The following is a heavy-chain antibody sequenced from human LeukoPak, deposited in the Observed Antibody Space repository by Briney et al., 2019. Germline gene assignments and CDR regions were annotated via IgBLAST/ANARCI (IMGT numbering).Heavy chain of an antibody. J-gene: IGHJ4*02. CDR1: GYTFTSYV. CDR3: ARRVISSSSAMGFDY. CDR2: MNPNSGNT. D-gene: IGHD6-6*01. V-gene: IGHV1-8*01. Sequence: AAVKVSCKASGYTFTSYVINWVRQATGQGLEWMGWMNPNSGNTGYAQKFQGRVTLTRNTSISTAYMELSSLRSEDTAVYYCARRVISSSSAMGFDYWGQGTLVTVSS.